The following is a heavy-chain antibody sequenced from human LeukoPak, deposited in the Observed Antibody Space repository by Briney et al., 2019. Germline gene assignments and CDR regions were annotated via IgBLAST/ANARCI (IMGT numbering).Heavy chain of an antibody. D-gene: IGHD1-7*01. CDR2: INPNSGGT. V-gene: IGHV1-2*02. CDR3: ARDAVWSGTIDY. CDR1: GGTFSSYA. J-gene: IGHJ4*02. Sequence: ASVKVSCKASGGTFSSYAISWVRQAPGQGLEWMGWINPNSGGTNYAQKFQGRVTMTRDTSISTAYMELSRLRSDDTAVYYCARDAVWSGTIDYWGQGTLVTVSS.